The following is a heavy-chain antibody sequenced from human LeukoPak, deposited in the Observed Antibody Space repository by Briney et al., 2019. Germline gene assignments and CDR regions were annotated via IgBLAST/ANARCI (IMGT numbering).Heavy chain of an antibody. CDR2: IYYDASNQ. CDR3: AKEGYSYGPAPFDY. D-gene: IGHD5-18*01. Sequence: GGSLRLSCTASGFTFKNFGMHWVRQAPGKGLEWVAVIYYDASNQFYAASVRGRFTISRDNSKNTLYLEMNSLRAEDTAVYYCAKEGYSYGPAPFDYWGQGTLVTVSS. V-gene: IGHV3-33*06. CDR1: GFTFKNFG. J-gene: IGHJ4*02.